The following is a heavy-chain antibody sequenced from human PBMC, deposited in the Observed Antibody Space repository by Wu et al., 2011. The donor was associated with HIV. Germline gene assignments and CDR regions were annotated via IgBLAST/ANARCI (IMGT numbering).Heavy chain of an antibody. V-gene: IGHV1-69*05. CDR1: GGTFSSYG. D-gene: IGHD3-22*01. Sequence: QVQLGAGLGREVKKPGSSVKVYCKASGGTFSSYGISWVRQAPGQGPEWMGGIIPIFGTANYAQKFQGRVTITTDESTSTAYMELSSLRSEDTAVYYCARGIPYYYDSSGYSSTPYYFDYWGQGTLVTVSS. CDR3: ARGIPYYYDSSGYSSTPYYFDY. J-gene: IGHJ4*02. CDR2: IIPIFGTA.